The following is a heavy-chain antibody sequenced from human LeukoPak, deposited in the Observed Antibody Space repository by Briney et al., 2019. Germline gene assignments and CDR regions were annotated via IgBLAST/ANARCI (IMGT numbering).Heavy chain of an antibody. D-gene: IGHD6-19*01. CDR3: ARDPGFLAGERDY. CDR1: GFTFSSYS. CDR2: ISSSSYI. Sequence: PGGSLRLSCAASGFTFSSYSMNWVRQAPGKGLEWVSSISSSSYIYYADSVKGRFTISRDNAKNSLYLQMNSLRAEDTAVYYCARDPGFLAGERDYWGQGTLVTVSS. V-gene: IGHV3-21*01. J-gene: IGHJ4*02.